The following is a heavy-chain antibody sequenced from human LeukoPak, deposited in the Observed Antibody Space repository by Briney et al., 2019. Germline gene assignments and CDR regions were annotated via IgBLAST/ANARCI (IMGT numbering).Heavy chain of an antibody. J-gene: IGHJ4*02. D-gene: IGHD6-19*01. CDR3: ARGLYSSGWYGWDY. Sequence: GGSLRLSCSASGFTFSDYYMSWIRQAPGRGVEGVSYISSSSSYTNYAASVKGRFTIPRDNAKNSLYLQMNSMRAEDTAVYYCARGLYSSGWYGWDYWGQGTLVTVSS. CDR1: GFTFSDYY. CDR2: ISSSSSYT. V-gene: IGHV3-11*06.